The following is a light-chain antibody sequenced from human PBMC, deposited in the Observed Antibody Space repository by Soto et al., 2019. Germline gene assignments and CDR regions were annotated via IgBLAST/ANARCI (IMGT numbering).Light chain of an antibody. CDR2: GAS. CDR1: QSVSSNY. J-gene: IGKJ2*01. Sequence: EIVLTQSPGTLSLSPGERGALSCRASQSVSSNYVAWYQQKPGQAPRLLISGASNRATGTPDRFRGSGSGTDFTLTISRVEPEDFAVYYCQQYNNWPRTFGQGTKVDIK. CDR3: QQYNNWPRT. V-gene: IGKV3-20*01.